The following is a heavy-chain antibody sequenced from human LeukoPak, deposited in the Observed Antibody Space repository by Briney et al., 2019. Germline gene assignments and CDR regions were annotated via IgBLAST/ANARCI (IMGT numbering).Heavy chain of an antibody. V-gene: IGHV1-18*01. Sequence: ASVKVSCKASGYTFISYGISWVRQAPGQGLEWMGWISAYNGHTNYAQKLQGRVTMTTDTSTSTAYMELRSLRSDDTAVYYCARDSRILSNGLPVGNDYWGQGTLVTVSS. CDR2: ISAYNGHT. CDR1: GYTFISYG. D-gene: IGHD2-15*01. J-gene: IGHJ4*02. CDR3: ARDSRILSNGLPVGNDY.